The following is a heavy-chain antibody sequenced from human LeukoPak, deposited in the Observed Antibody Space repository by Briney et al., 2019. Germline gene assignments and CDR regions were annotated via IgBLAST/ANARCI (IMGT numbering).Heavy chain of an antibody. CDR1: GFTFSSYA. J-gene: IGHJ4*02. CDR3: AKGSVVVPAAPQFFDY. D-gene: IGHD2-2*01. V-gene: IGHV3-23*01. Sequence: GGSLRLSCAASGFTFSSYAMGWVRQAPGKGLEWVSAISGCGGSTYYADSVKGRFTISRDNSKNTLYLQMNSLRAEDTAVYYCAKGSVVVPAAPQFFDYWGQGTLATVSS. CDR2: ISGCGGST.